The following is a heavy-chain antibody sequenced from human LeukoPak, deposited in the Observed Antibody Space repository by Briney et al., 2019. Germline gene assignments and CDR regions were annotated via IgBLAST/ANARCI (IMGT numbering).Heavy chain of an antibody. D-gene: IGHD3-10*01. V-gene: IGHV4-59*01. J-gene: IGHJ4*02. Sequence: KTSETLSLTCTVSGGSISSYYWSWIRQPPGKGLEWIGYIYYSGSTNYNPSLKSRVTISVDTSKNQFSLKLSSVTAADTAVYYCARSPVRGVINYWGQGTLVTVSS. CDR3: ARSPVRGVINY. CDR1: GGSISSYY. CDR2: IYYSGST.